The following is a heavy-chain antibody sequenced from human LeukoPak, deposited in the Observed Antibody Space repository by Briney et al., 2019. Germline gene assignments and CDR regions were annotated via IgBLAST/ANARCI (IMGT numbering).Heavy chain of an antibody. J-gene: IGHJ4*02. CDR3: TTIEYSSSIVY. V-gene: IGHV4-39*07. CDR2: IYYSGRT. CDR1: GDSISNTNYY. Sequence: PSETLSLTCTVSGDSISNTNYYWGWIRQPPGKGLEWIGSIYYSGRTYYNPSLKSRVTIPVDTSKNQFSLRLSSVTAADTAVYYCTTIEYSSSIVYWGQGTLVTVSS. D-gene: IGHD6-6*01.